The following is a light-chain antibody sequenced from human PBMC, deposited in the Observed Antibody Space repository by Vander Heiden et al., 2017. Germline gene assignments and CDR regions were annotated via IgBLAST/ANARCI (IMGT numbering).Light chain of an antibody. CDR3: QQSYNGPYT. CDR2: EAS. J-gene: IGKJ2*01. V-gene: IGKV1-39*01. CDR1: QSISNY. Sequence: DIQMTQSPSSLSASVGDRVTITCRASQSISNYLNWYQHKPGKAPKLLIYEASSVYSGVSSRFSGSGSATHFTLTINSLQPEDFATYYCQQSYNGPYTFGQGTKLEIK.